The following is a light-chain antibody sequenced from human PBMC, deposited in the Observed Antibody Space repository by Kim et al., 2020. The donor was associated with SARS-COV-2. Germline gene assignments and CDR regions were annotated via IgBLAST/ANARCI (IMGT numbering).Light chain of an antibody. CDR3: NSRDSSGYHWV. Sequence: SSELTQDPAVSVALGQTVRITCQGDSLRSYYASWYQQKPGQAPVLVIYGKNNRPSGTPDRFSGSSSGITASLTITGAQAEDEADYYCNSRDSSGYHWVFG. CDR1: SLRSYY. V-gene: IGLV3-19*01. CDR2: GKN. J-gene: IGLJ3*02.